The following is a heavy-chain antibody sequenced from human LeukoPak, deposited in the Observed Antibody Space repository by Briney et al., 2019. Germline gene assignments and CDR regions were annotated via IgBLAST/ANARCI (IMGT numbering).Heavy chain of an antibody. V-gene: IGHV3-30-3*01. CDR3: ASSHSSGWYLNAFDI. J-gene: IGHJ3*02. CDR1: GFTFSSYA. D-gene: IGHD6-19*01. CDR2: ISYDGSNK. Sequence: PGGSLRLSCAASGFTFSSYAMHWVRQAPGKGLEWVAVISYDGSNKYYADSVKGRFTISRDNSKNTLYLQMNSLRAEDTAVYYCASSHSSGWYLNAFDIWGQGTMVTVSS.